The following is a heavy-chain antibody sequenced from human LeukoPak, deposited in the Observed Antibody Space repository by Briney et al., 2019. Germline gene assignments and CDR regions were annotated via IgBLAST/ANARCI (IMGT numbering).Heavy chain of an antibody. CDR2: ISSSSSTI. V-gene: IGHV3-48*04. D-gene: IGHD2-2*01. CDR3: ARGTKVVFDY. J-gene: IGHJ4*02. CDR1: GFTFSSYS. Sequence: TGGSLRLSCAASGFTFSSYSMNWVRQAPGKGLEWVSYISSSSSTIYYADSVKGRFTISRDNAKNSLYLQMNSLRAEDTAVYYCARGTKVVFDYWGQGTLVTVSS.